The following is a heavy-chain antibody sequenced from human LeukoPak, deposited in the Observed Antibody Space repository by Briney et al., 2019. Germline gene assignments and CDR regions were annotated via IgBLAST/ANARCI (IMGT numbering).Heavy chain of an antibody. V-gene: IGHV3-21*01. J-gene: IGHJ4*02. CDR2: ISSSSSYI. CDR3: ARDLKQQLVRGVILTPSGGY. Sequence: GGSLRLSCAASGFTFSNAWMSWVRQAPGKGLEWVSSISSSSSYIYYADSVKGRFTISRDNAKNSLYLQMNSLRAEDTAVYYCARDLKQQLVRGVILTPSGGYWGQGTLVTVSS. D-gene: IGHD6-13*01. CDR1: GFTFSNAW.